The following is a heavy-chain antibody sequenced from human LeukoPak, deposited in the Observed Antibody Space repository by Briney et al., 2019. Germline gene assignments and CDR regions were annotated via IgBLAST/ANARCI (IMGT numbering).Heavy chain of an antibody. Sequence: GGSLRLSCAASGFTFSSYGMHWVRQAPGNGLEWVAFIRYDGSNKYYADSVKGRFTISRDNSKNTLYLQMNSLRAEDTAVYYCAKLGNSSGWYVDYWGKGTLVTVSS. V-gene: IGHV3-30*02. CDR3: AKLGNSSGWYVDY. D-gene: IGHD6-19*01. CDR2: IRYDGSNK. J-gene: IGHJ4*02. CDR1: GFTFSSYG.